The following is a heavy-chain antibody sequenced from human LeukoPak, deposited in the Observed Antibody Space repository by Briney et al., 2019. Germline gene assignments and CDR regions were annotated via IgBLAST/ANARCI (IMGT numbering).Heavy chain of an antibody. V-gene: IGHV3-9*01. Sequence: GGSLRLSCAASGFTFDDYAMHWVRQAPGKGLEWVSGMNWNGNNIAYADSVKGRFTISRDNAKNSLYLQMNSLRPEDTALYYCAKDGSHTIYYFDYWGQGALVTVSS. D-gene: IGHD3-10*01. CDR1: GFTFDDYA. CDR2: MNWNGNNI. J-gene: IGHJ4*02. CDR3: AKDGSHTIYYFDY.